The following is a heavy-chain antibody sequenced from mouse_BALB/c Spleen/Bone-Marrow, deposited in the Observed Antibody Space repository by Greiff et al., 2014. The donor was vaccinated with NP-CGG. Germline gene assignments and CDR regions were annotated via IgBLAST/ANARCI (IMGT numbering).Heavy chain of an antibody. V-gene: IGHV1-74*01. CDR2: INPSDSGT. D-gene: IGHD2-3*01. CDR3: ASGYYVGSWFAY. J-gene: IGHJ3*01. Sequence: VQLQQSGAELVKPGASVKMSCKASGYSFTNYGMNWVKQRPGQGLEWIGMINPSDSGTRLNQKFKGKATLTVDKSSSTAYMQLSSPTSEDSAVYYCASGYYVGSWFAYWGQGTLVTVSA. CDR1: GYSFTNYG.